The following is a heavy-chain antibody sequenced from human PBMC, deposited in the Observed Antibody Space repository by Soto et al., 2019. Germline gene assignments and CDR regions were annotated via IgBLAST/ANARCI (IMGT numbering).Heavy chain of an antibody. V-gene: IGHV4-31*03. CDR1: GGSISSGGYY. Sequence: SETLSLTCTVSGGSISSGGYYWSWIRQHPGKGLEWIGYIYYSGSTYYNPSLKSRVTISVDTSKNQFSLKLSSVTAADTAVYYCARDRRGTTVTHAHPFDYWGQGTLVTVSS. J-gene: IGHJ4*02. CDR2: IYYSGST. CDR3: ARDRRGTTVTHAHPFDY. D-gene: IGHD4-17*01.